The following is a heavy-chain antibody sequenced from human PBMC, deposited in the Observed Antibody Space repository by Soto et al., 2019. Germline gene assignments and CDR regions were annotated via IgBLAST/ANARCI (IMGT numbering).Heavy chain of an antibody. D-gene: IGHD2-21*02. J-gene: IGHJ5*02. CDR1: GGTFSSYA. Sequence: QVQLVQSGAEVKKPESSVKVSCKASGGTFSSYAISWVRQAPGQGLEWMGGIIPIFGTANYAQKFQGRVTITADESTSTAYMALSSLRSEDTAVYYCARDGTFCGGDCLNWFDPWGQGTLVTVSS. V-gene: IGHV1-69*01. CDR2: IIPIFGTA. CDR3: ARDGTFCGGDCLNWFDP.